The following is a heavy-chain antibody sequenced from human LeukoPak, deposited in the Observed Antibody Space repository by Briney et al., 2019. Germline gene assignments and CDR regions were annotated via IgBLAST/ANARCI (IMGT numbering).Heavy chain of an antibody. CDR3: TCRSSRVTGSTADY. J-gene: IGHJ4*02. CDR2: IRSKANNYAT. CDR1: GFTFSGST. D-gene: IGHD1-20*01. Sequence: PGGSLRLSCAASGFTFSGSTMHWVRQASGKGLEWVGHIRSKANNYATSYAASVKGRFTISRDDSKNTAYLQMNSLKTEDTAVYYCTCRSSRVTGSTADYWGQGTLVTVSS. V-gene: IGHV3-73*01.